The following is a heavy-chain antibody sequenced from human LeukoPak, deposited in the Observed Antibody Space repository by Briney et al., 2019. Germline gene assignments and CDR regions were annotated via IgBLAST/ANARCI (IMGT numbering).Heavy chain of an antibody. CDR1: GFTFEDYT. V-gene: IGHV3-43*02. CDR2: IGGNGGLT. Sequence: GGSLRPCCVASGFTFEDYTMLWVRQAPGKGLEWVSLIGGNGGLTFYGDSVEGRFTISRDNGRDSVYLQMNSLRTEDTALYYCVKVITGWNTFAFDLWGPGTMVTVS. D-gene: IGHD1/OR15-1a*01. J-gene: IGHJ3*01. CDR3: VKVITGWNTFAFDL.